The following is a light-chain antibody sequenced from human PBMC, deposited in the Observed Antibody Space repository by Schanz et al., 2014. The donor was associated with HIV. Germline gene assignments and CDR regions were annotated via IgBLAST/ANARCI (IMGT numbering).Light chain of an antibody. CDR2: ATS. V-gene: IGKV3-20*01. CDR3: QQYGSSPPRLT. Sequence: EIVLTQSPGSLSLSPGGRATLSCGASQRLSSSYLAWYQQKRDQPPRLVIYATSTRAAGIPDRFSGTGSGTDFTLTISRLEPEDFAVYYCQQYGSSPPRLTFGGGTKVEIK. J-gene: IGKJ4*01. CDR1: QRLSSSY.